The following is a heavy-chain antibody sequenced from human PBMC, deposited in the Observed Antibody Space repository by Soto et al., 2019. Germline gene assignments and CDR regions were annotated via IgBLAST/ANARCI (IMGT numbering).Heavy chain of an antibody. CDR2: ISAYNGNT. CDR1: GYTFTSYC. D-gene: IGHD3-16*01. V-gene: IGHV1-18*01. J-gene: IGHJ4*02. Sequence: ASVKVSCKASGYTFTSYCISWVRQAPGQGLEWMGWISAYNGNTNYAQKLQGRVTMTTDTSTSTAYMELRSLRSDDTAVYYCARGELTYYDYIWGSYLNRKDPYYFDYWGQGTLVTVSS. CDR3: ARGELTYYDYIWGSYLNRKDPYYFDY.